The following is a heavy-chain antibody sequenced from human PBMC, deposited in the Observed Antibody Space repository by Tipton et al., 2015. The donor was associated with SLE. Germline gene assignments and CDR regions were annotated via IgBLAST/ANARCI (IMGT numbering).Heavy chain of an antibody. J-gene: IGHJ5*02. CDR2: VFHSGNT. V-gene: IGHV4-39*07. CDR1: GDSISRSPYY. CDR3: ARDYGDFNWFDP. Sequence: TLSLTCSVSGDSISRSPYYWGWIRQSPGKGLEWIGHVFHSGNTYYTPSLKSRVTISVDISRNQFSLKLSSVTAADTAVYYCARDYGDFNWFDPWGQGTLVIVSS. D-gene: IGHD4-17*01.